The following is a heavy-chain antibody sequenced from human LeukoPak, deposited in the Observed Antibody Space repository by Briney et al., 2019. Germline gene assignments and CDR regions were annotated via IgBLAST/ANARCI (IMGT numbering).Heavy chain of an antibody. V-gene: IGHV5-51*01. J-gene: IGHJ4*02. Sequence: GESLKISCKGSGYSFATYWIAWVRQMPGKGLEWMGIIYPGDSDTIYSPSFQGQVTISADKSISTAYLQWTSLKASDSAMYYCARHACSSTSCYGIGFDYWGQGTLVTVSS. CDR3: ARHACSSTSCYGIGFDY. D-gene: IGHD2-2*01. CDR1: GYSFATYW. CDR2: IYPGDSDT.